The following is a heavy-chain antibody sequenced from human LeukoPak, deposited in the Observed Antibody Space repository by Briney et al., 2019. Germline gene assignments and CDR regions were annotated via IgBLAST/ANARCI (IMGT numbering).Heavy chain of an antibody. J-gene: IGHJ4*02. D-gene: IGHD4-23*01. V-gene: IGHV1-18*01. CDR1: GYTFTTNG. Sequence: GDSVKLSFKASGYTFTTNGNSWVRQPHGQGLERMGWISTYNGHTNPAQNLQGRLTITTDTSTATAYMERTSLRFDDTAVYYCARENSHGDYWGQGTLVTVSS. CDR2: ISTYNGHT. CDR3: ARENSHGDY.